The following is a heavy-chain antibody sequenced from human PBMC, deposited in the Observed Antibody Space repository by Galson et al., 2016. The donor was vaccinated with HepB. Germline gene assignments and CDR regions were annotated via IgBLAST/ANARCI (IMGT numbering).Heavy chain of an antibody. CDR3: AKGHNSHSSFRWFDT. J-gene: IGHJ5*02. Sequence: SLRLPCAASGFIFSSYSMNWFRQAPGKGLEWVAVISYDGSNKYFGESVKGRFTISRDNAKNTLYLQMNSVRAEDTAVYYCAKGHNSHSSFRWFDTWGQGTLVTVSS. CDR2: ISYDGSNK. V-gene: IGHV3-30*18. CDR1: GFIFSSYS. D-gene: IGHD6-19*01.